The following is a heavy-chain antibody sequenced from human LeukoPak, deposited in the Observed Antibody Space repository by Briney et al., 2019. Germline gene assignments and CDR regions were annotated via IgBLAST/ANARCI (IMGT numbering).Heavy chain of an antibody. CDR2: INPNSGGT. CDR1: GYTFTGYY. CDR3: ARASPPWAAAGTAYAFDI. Sequence: ASVKVSCKASGYTFTGYYMHWVRQAPGQGLEWMGWINPNSGGTNYAQKFQGRVTMTRDTSSTAYMELSRLRSDDTAVYYCARASPPWAAAGTAYAFDIWGQGTMVTVSS. J-gene: IGHJ3*02. V-gene: IGHV1-2*02. D-gene: IGHD6-13*01.